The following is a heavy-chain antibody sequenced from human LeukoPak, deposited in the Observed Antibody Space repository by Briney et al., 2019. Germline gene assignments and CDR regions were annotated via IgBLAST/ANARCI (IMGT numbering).Heavy chain of an antibody. D-gene: IGHD6-19*01. Sequence: PGRSLRLSCAASGFMLSSYEMNWVRQAPGKGLEWISYISGRGSTIYYADSVKGRFTVSRDNAKNSLYLQMNSLRVEDSAVYYCARDGSGWYYFDNWGQGSLVTVSS. V-gene: IGHV3-48*03. CDR2: ISGRGSTI. CDR3: ARDGSGWYYFDN. J-gene: IGHJ4*02. CDR1: GFMLSSYE.